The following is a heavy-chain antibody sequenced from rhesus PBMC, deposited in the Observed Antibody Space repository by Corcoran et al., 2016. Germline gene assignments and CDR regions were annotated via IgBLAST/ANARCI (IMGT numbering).Heavy chain of an antibody. J-gene: IGHJ2*01. CDR3: TRGGYSWYFDL. V-gene: IGHV3-136*01. CDR1: GFTFSDYY. Sequence: EVQLVESGGGLVQPGGSLRLSCAASGFTFSDYYMSWVRQAPGKGLEWVSSISCAILSIYSADSLQGRFTISRDNAKNSLSLQMNSLKTEDTAVYYCTRGGYSWYFDLWGPGTPITISS. CDR2: ISCAILSI. D-gene: IGHD5-42*01.